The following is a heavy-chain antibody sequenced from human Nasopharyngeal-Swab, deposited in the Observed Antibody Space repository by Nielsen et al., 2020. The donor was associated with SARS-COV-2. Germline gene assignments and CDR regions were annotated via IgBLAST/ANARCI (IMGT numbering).Heavy chain of an antibody. CDR3: ARDPPHFQPLYYFDY. CDR1: GFTFSSYR. V-gene: IGHV3-21*01. Sequence: GKSLKISCAASGFTFSSYRMNWVRQAPGKGLEWVSSISSSSSYIFYADSVKGRFTISRDNAKSSLYLQMNSLRAEDTAMYYCARDPPHFQPLYYFDYWGQGTLVTVSS. D-gene: IGHD2-2*01. CDR2: ISSSSSYI. J-gene: IGHJ4*02.